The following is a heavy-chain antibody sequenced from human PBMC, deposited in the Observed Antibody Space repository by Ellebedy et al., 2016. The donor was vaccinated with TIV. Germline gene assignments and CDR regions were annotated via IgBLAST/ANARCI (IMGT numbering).Heavy chain of an antibody. CDR2: ISSSSSYI. Sequence: GESLKISXAASGFTFSSYSMNWVRQAPGKGLEWVSSISSSSSYIYYADSVKGRFTISRDNAKNSLYLQMNSLRAEDTAVYYCARDQHYYDSSGYSDYWGQGTLVTVSS. D-gene: IGHD3-22*01. J-gene: IGHJ4*02. CDR3: ARDQHYYDSSGYSDY. V-gene: IGHV3-21*01. CDR1: GFTFSSYS.